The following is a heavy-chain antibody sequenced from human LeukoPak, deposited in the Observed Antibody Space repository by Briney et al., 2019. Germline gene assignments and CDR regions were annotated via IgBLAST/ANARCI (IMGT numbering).Heavy chain of an antibody. D-gene: IGHD6-13*01. Sequence: GGSLRLSCAASGFTFSSYEMNWVRQAPGKGLEWVSYISSSGSTIYYADSVKGRFTISRDNAKNSLYLQMNSLRAEDTAVYYCAREWGYSSSWYNYWGQGTLVTVSS. CDR3: AREWGYSSSWYNY. V-gene: IGHV3-48*03. CDR2: ISSSGSTI. J-gene: IGHJ4*02. CDR1: GFTFSSYE.